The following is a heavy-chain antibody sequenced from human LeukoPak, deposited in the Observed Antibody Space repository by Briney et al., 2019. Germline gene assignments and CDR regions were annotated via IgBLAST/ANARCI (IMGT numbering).Heavy chain of an antibody. CDR1: GFTFSSYS. J-gene: IGHJ4*02. Sequence: GGSLRLSCAAPGFTFSSYSMNWVRQAPGKGLEWVSSISSSSSYIYYADSVKGRFTISRDNAKNSLYLQMNSLRAEDTAVYYCAREEDGYNIGDFDYWGQGTLVTVSS. V-gene: IGHV3-21*01. CDR3: AREEDGYNIGDFDY. D-gene: IGHD5-24*01. CDR2: ISSSSSYI.